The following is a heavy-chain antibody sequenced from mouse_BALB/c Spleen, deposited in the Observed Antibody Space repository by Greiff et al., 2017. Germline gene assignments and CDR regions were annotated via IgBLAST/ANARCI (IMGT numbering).Heavy chain of an antibody. Sequence: EVHLVESGGGLVKPGGSLKLSCAASGFTFSSYAMSWVRQSPEKRLEWVAEISSGGSYTYYPDTVTGRFTISRDNAKNTLYLEMSSLRSEDTAMYYCARGDYDYDKGYYYAMDYWGQGTSVTVSS. CDR1: GFTFSSYA. J-gene: IGHJ4*01. CDR2: ISSGGSYT. CDR3: ARGDYDYDKGYYYAMDY. V-gene: IGHV5-9-4*01. D-gene: IGHD2-4*01.